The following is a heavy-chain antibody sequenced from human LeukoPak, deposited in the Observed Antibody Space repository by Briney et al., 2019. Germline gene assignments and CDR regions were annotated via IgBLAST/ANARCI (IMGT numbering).Heavy chain of an antibody. CDR1: GFIVSYNY. V-gene: IGHV3-53*01. D-gene: IGHD3-22*01. CDR2: IYSGGGT. Sequence: GGSLRLSCAASGFIVSYNYMSWVRQAPGKGLEWVSVIYSGGGTFYADSVQGRFTISRDNSKNTLYLQMNSLRAEDTAVYYCAKVRGGSYLYDAFDIWGQGTMVTVSS. CDR3: AKVRGGSYLYDAFDI. J-gene: IGHJ3*02.